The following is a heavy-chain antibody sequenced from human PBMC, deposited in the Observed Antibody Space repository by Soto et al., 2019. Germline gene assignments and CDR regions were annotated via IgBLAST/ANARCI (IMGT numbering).Heavy chain of an antibody. CDR1: GDSVSSNSAA. Sequence: SPTLSLTCAISGDSVSSNSAAWNWIRQSPSRGLEWLGRTYYRSKWYNDYAVSVKSRITINPDTSKNQFSLQLNSVTPEDTAVYYWARGQSSSRAYYYYGMDVWGQGTTVTVSS. CDR2: TYYRSKWYN. V-gene: IGHV6-1*01. J-gene: IGHJ6*02. CDR3: ARGQSSSRAYYYYGMDV. D-gene: IGHD6-6*01.